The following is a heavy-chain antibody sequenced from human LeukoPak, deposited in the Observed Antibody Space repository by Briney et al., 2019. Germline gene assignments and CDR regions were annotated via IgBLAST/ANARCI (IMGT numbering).Heavy chain of an antibody. D-gene: IGHD1-26*01. CDR2: IYPGDSDT. CDR1: GYSFINYW. V-gene: IGHV5-51*01. CDR3: ATSLSYSGSYD. J-gene: IGHJ4*02. Sequence: GESLKISCKGSGYSFINYWIGWVRQMPGKGLEWMGIIYPGDSDTRYNPSFQGQVTISADKSISTAYLHWSSLKASDTAMYYCATSLSYSGSYDWGQGTLVTVSS.